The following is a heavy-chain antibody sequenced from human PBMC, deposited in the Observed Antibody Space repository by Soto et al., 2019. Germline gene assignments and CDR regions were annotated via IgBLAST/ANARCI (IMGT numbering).Heavy chain of an antibody. CDR1: GGSISSYY. CDR3: ARDSPDFWSGL. D-gene: IGHD3-3*01. Sequence: ETLSLTCTVSGGSISSYYWSWIRQPPGKGLEWIGYIYYSGSTNYNPSLKSRVTISVDTSKNQFSLKLSSVTAADTAVYYCARDSPDFWSGLWGQGTLVTVSS. CDR2: IYYSGST. J-gene: IGHJ4*01. V-gene: IGHV4-59*01.